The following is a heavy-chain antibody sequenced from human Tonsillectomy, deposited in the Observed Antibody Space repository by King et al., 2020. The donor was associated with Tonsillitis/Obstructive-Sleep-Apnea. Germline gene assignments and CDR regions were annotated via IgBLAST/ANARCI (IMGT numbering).Heavy chain of an antibody. Sequence: GQLVQSGGDLVQPGGSLRLSCAASGSTFSSYAMSWVRQAPGKGLEWVSAISGSGGSTYYADSVKGRFTISRDKSKNTLYLQMNSLRAEDTAVYYCAKGVDSVLVPAAIGAVYFADWGQGTLVTVSS. CDR2: ISGSGGST. V-gene: IGHV3-23*04. CDR1: GSTFSSYA. J-gene: IGHJ4*02. CDR3: AKGVDSVLVPAAIGAVYFAD. D-gene: IGHD2-2*01.